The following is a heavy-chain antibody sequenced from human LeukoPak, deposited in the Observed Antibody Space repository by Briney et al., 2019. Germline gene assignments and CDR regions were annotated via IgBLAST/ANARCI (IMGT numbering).Heavy chain of an antibody. CDR2: IYYSGST. J-gene: IGHJ4*02. V-gene: IGHV4-39*01. CDR1: GGSISSSSYY. D-gene: IGHD2-15*01. Sequence: ASETLSLTCTVSGGSISSSSYYWGWIRQPPGKGLEWIGSIYYSGSTYYNPSLKSRVTIPVDTSKNQFSLKLSSVTAADTAVYYCARHVLWVGYCSGGSCYFDYWGQGTLVTVSS. CDR3: ARHVLWVGYCSGGSCYFDY.